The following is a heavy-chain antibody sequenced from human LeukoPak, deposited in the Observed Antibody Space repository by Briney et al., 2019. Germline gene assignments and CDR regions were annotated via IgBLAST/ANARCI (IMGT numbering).Heavy chain of an antibody. Sequence: GESLKITCKGSGYTFTTYWIGWVRQMPGKGLEWMGIIYPGDSDTRYSPSFQGQVTISADKSINTAYLQWSSLKASDPAMYYCARPTSGGYDSSFDYWGQGTLVTVSS. J-gene: IGHJ4*02. D-gene: IGHD6-6*01. CDR3: ARPTSGGYDSSFDY. CDR2: IYPGDSDT. CDR1: GYTFTTYW. V-gene: IGHV5-51*01.